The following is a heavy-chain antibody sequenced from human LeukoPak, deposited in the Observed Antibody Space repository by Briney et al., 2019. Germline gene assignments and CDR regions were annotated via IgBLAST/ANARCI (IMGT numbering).Heavy chain of an antibody. D-gene: IGHD3-22*01. J-gene: IGHJ4*02. CDR1: GFTFSSYP. CDR2: ISSNGGST. CDR3: VRESAYYDY. V-gene: IGHV3-64D*09. Sequence: GGSLILSCSASGFTFSSYPMHWVRQAPGKGLEYVSAISSNGGSTYYAGSLKGRFTISRDNSKNTLYLQMSSLRAEDTALYYCVRESAYYDYWGQGTLVTVSS.